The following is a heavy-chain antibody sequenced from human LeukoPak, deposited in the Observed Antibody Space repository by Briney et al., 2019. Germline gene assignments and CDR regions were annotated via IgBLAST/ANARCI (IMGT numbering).Heavy chain of an antibody. D-gene: IGHD2-2*01. CDR1: GGSISSYY. CDR2: IYYSGST. CDR3: ASLSYCSSTSCYVGYFDY. J-gene: IGHJ4*02. Sequence: PSETLSLTCTVSGGSISSYYWSWIRQPPGKGLEWIGYIYYSGSTNYNPSLKSRVTISADTSKNQFSLKLSSVTAADTAVYYCASLSYCSSTSCYVGYFDYWGQGTLVTVSS. V-gene: IGHV4-59*08.